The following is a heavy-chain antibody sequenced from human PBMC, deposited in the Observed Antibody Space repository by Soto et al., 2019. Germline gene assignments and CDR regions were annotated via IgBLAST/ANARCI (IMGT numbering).Heavy chain of an antibody. D-gene: IGHD6-19*01. CDR2: INAGNDNT. CDR3: TTDWRAVTAHFDC. J-gene: IGHJ4*02. Sequence: ASVKVSCKASVYTFTSYAMHWVRQAPGQRLEWMGWINAGNDNTKYSQKFQGRVTITRDTSESKNYMELNSLKTKDTSFYYCTTDWRAVTAHFDCWGQGTLFTGAS. V-gene: IGHV1-3*01. CDR1: VYTFTSYA.